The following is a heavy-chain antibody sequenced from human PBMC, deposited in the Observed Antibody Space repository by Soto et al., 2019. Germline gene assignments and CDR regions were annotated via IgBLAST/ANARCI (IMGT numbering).Heavy chain of an antibody. CDR3: ARQIYDSDTDPNFQYYFDS. D-gene: IGHD3-22*01. CDR1: GYSFARYW. J-gene: IGHJ4*02. Sequence: GESLKISCRGSGYSFARYWITWVRQKPGKGLEWMGRIDPSDSQTYYSPSFRGHVTISATKSITTVFLQWSSLRASDTAMYYCARQIYDSDTDPNFQYYFDSWGQGTPVTVSS. CDR2: IDPSDSQT. V-gene: IGHV5-10-1*01.